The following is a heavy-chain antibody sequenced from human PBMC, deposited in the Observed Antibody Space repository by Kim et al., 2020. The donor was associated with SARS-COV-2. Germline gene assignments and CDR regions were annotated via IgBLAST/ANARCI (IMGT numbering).Heavy chain of an antibody. CDR2: TA. D-gene: IGHD2-15*01. Sequence: TANYAQMFQGRVTITADESTSTAYMGLSSLRSEDTAVYYCARDGGVGFDPWGQGTLVTVSS. V-gene: IGHV1-69*01. CDR3: ARDGGVGFDP. J-gene: IGHJ5*02.